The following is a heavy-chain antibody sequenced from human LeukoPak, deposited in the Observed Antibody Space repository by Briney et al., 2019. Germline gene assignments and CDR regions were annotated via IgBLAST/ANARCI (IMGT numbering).Heavy chain of an antibody. D-gene: IGHD3-22*01. J-gene: IGHJ4*02. CDR3: ARGTRLYYYDSSGYTFDY. CDR2: IYYSGST. V-gene: IGHV4-39*07. Sequence: SETLSLTCTVSGGSISSSSYYWGWIRQPPGKGLEWIGSIYYSGSTYYNPSLKSRVTISVDTSKNQFSLKLSSVTAADTAVYYCARGTRLYYYDSSGYTFDYWGQGTLVTVSS. CDR1: GGSISSSSYY.